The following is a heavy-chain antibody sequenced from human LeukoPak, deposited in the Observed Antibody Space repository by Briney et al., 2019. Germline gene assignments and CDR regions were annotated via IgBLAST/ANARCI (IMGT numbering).Heavy chain of an antibody. CDR1: GDSITSDW. V-gene: IGHV4-4*02. Sequence: SGTLSLTCAVSGDSITSDWWSWVRQPPGKGLEWIGQIHHSGSTVYNPALKSRVTISIDESKIQLSLNVGSVTAADTAVYYCARHDSGTYQAYWGQGTLVTVSS. CDR2: IHHSGST. D-gene: IGHD3-10*01. CDR3: ARHDSGTYQAY. J-gene: IGHJ4*02.